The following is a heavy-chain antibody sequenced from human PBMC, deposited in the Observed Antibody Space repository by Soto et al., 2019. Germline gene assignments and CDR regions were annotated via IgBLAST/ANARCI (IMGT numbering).Heavy chain of an antibody. Sequence: QVQLVQSGAEVKKPGASVKVSCKASGYTFTSYYMHWVRQAPGQGLEWMGIINPSGGSTSYAQKFQGRVTRARDPSTSTVDMELSSLRSEDTAVYYCARGGGLRCSGWYVRFVPWGQGTLVTVSS. J-gene: IGHJ5*02. CDR1: GYTFTSYY. V-gene: IGHV1-46*01. CDR2: INPSGGST. D-gene: IGHD6-19*01. CDR3: ARGGGLRCSGWYVRFVP.